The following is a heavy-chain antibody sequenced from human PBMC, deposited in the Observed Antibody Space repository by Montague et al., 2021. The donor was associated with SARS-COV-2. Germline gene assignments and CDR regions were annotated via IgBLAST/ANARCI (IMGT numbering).Heavy chain of an antibody. V-gene: IGHV4-59*08. D-gene: IGHD3-9*01. CDR3: ARHRKDYDILTGYSTSFYYDMDV. CDR2: VSDSGS. Sequence: SETLSLTCTVSGGSNSRYYWSWIRQPPGKGLEWIGYVSDSGSDYNPSLKSQVSISVDTSKKLLSLSLSSVTAADTAIYYCARHRKDYDILTGYSTSFYYDMDVWGQGTTVTVSS. CDR1: GGSNSRYY. J-gene: IGHJ6*02.